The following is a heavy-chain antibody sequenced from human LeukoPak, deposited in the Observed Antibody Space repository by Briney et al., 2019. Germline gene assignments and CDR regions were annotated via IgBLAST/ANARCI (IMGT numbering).Heavy chain of an antibody. CDR1: GFTVSSNY. V-gene: IGHV3-66*01. CDR2: IYSGGST. Sequence: PGGSLRLSCAASGFTVSSNYMSWVRQAPGKGLEWVSVIYSGGSTYYADSVKSRFTISRDNSKNTLYLQMNSLRAEDTAVYYCARDGGGDWGYFDYWGQGTLVTVSS. J-gene: IGHJ4*02. D-gene: IGHD2-21*02. CDR3: ARDGGGDWGYFDY.